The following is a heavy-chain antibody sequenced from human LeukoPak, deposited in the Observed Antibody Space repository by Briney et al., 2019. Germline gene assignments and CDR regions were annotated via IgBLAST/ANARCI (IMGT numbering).Heavy chain of an antibody. CDR2: ISSSGSTI. D-gene: IGHD6-13*01. CDR1: GFTFSDYY. J-gene: IGHJ5*02. Sequence: NAGGSLRLSCAASGFTFSDYYMSWIRQAPGKGLEWVSYISSSGSTIYYADSVKGRFTISRDNAKNSLYLQMNSLRAEDTAVYYCARSSSWYPNWFDPWGQGTLVTVSS. CDR3: ARSSSWYPNWFDP. V-gene: IGHV3-11*01.